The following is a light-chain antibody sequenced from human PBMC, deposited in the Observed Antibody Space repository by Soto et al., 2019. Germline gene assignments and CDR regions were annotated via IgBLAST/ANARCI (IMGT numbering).Light chain of an antibody. J-gene: IGKJ1*01. V-gene: IGKV1-5*03. CDR3: QQFDRQWT. CDR2: KAS. CDR1: QGISRW. Sequence: DIQMTQSPSTLSASVGDRVTISCRASQGISRWLAWYQQKPGKVPKLLIYKASYLESGVTSRFSGSGSGTEFTLTISSLQADDFATYYCQQFDRQWTFGQGTKVEV.